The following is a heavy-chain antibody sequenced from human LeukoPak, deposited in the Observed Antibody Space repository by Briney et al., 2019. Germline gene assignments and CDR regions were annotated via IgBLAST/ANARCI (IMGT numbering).Heavy chain of an antibody. Sequence: GASVKVSCKASGYTFTAYHIHWVRQAPGQGLEWMGWINANSGGTNYAQSFQDRVTMTRDTSISTAYMELSRLRSDDTAVYYCARAWSGSYETPYWGQGTLVTVSS. CDR2: INANSGGT. D-gene: IGHD1-26*01. J-gene: IGHJ4*02. V-gene: IGHV1-2*02. CDR3: ARAWSGSYETPY. CDR1: GYTFTAYH.